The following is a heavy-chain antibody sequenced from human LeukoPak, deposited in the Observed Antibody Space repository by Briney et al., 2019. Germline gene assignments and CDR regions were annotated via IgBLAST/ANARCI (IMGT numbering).Heavy chain of an antibody. D-gene: IGHD3-3*01. J-gene: IGHJ6*02. V-gene: IGHV1-69*01. CDR1: GGTFSSYA. CDR2: IIPIFGTA. Sequence: ASVKVSCKASGGTFSSYAISWVRQAPGQGLEWMGGIIPIFGTANYAQKFQGRVTITADESTSTAYMELSSLRSEDTAVYYCARDQYYDFWSGYSYTNYYYGMDVWGQGTTVTVSS. CDR3: ARDQYYDFWSGYSYTNYYYGMDV.